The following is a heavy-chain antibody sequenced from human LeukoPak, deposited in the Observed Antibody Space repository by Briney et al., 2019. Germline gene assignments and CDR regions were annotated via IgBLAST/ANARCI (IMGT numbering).Heavy chain of an antibody. CDR3: ARVGPELLWFGEVFYYYYYMDV. J-gene: IGHJ6*03. V-gene: IGHV3-48*01. Sequence: GGSLRLSCAASGFTFSSYIMNWVRQASGKGLEWVSYISSSSSTIYYADSVRGRVTISRDNAKNTLSLQMNSLRAEDTAVYYCARVGPELLWFGEVFYYYYYMDVWGKGTTVTISS. D-gene: IGHD3-10*01. CDR1: GFTFSSYI. CDR2: ISSSSSTI.